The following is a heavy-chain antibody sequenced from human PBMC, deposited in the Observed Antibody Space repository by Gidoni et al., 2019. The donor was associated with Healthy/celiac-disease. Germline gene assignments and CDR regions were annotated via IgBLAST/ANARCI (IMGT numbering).Heavy chain of an antibody. CDR3: AKGSPRWFPDY. J-gene: IGHJ4*02. CDR2: ISWNSGSI. CDR1: GFTFDDYA. Sequence: EVQLVESGGGLVQPGRSLSLPCAASGFTFDDYAMHWVRQAPGKGLEWVSGISWNSGSIGYADSVKGRFTISRDNAKNSLYLQMNSLRAEDTALYYCAKGSPRWFPDYWGQGTLVTVSS. D-gene: IGHD2-15*01. V-gene: IGHV3-9*01.